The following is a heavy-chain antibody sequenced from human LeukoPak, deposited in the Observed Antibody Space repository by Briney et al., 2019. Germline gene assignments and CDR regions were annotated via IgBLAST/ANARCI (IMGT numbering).Heavy chain of an antibody. Sequence: GGSLRLSCAASGFTFSTYAMHWVRQAPGKGLEWVAVISYDGSNKYYADSVKGRFTISRDNSKNTLFLQMNSLRGEDTAVYYCARDHSIAVAHAPLYWGQGTLVTVSS. CDR2: ISYDGSNK. J-gene: IGHJ4*02. D-gene: IGHD6-19*01. V-gene: IGHV3-30-3*01. CDR3: ARDHSIAVAHAPLY. CDR1: GFTFSTYA.